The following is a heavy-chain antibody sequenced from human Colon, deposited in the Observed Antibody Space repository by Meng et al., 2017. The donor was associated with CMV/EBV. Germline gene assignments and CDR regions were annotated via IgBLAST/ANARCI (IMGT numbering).Heavy chain of an antibody. J-gene: IGHJ4*02. CDR2: IRSSGSTT. V-gene: IGHV3-74*01. CDR1: GFTFSNYW. D-gene: IGHD6-6*01. Sequence: GESLKISCAASGFTFSNYWMHWIRQVPGKGLVWVSRIRSSGSTTDYADSVRGRFTISRDNAKNILYLQMNSLRAEDTGLYYCVRAPEYSASSGDYWGQGTLVTVSS. CDR3: VRAPEYSASSGDY.